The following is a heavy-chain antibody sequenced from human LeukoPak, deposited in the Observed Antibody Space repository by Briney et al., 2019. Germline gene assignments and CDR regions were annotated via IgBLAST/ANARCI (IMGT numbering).Heavy chain of an antibody. CDR2: IYHSGST. CDR3: ARAVYRQYYFDY. D-gene: IGHD3-16*02. J-gene: IGHJ4*02. Sequence: PSETLSLTCAVYGGSFSGYYWSWIRQPPGKGLEWIGYIYHSGSTYYNPSLKSRVTISVDRSKNQFSLKLSSVTAADTAVYYCARAVYRQYYFDYWGQGTLVTVSS. V-gene: IGHV4-34*01. CDR1: GGSFSGYY.